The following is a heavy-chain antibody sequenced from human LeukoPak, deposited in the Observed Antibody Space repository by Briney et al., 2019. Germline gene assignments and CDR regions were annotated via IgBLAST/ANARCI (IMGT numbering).Heavy chain of an antibody. CDR2: INSSGSI. J-gene: IGHJ4*02. Sequence: SETLSLTCGVYDGSFSGYYWTWIRQSPGKGLEWIGEINSSGSINYNPSLKSRATISVDTSKSQFSLKLISVTAADTAVYYCARRDDSSGYHKIFDYWGPGTLVTVSS. CDR3: ARRDDSSGYHKIFDY. CDR1: DGSFSGYY. D-gene: IGHD3-22*01. V-gene: IGHV4-34*01.